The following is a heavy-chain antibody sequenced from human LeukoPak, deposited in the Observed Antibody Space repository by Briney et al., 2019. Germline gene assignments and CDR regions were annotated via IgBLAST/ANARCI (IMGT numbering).Heavy chain of an antibody. CDR2: IYYSGST. Sequence: SETLSLTCTVSGGSISSYYWSWIRQPPGKGLEWIGYIYYSGSTNYNPSLKSRVTISVDTSKNQFSLKPSSVTAADTAVYYCASTGIHNDAFDIWGQGTMVTVSS. V-gene: IGHV4-59*01. CDR1: GGSISSYY. J-gene: IGHJ3*02. D-gene: IGHD5-18*01. CDR3: ASTGIHNDAFDI.